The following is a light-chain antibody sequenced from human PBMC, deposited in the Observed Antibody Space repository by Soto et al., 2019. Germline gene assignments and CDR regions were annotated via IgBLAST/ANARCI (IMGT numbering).Light chain of an antibody. CDR3: RQANTFPFS. Sequence: DFQMTQSPSSLSAAVGDRVTITCRASQDISTWLAWYQQKPGKAPKLLIYAASSLQSAVPSRFSGSGSGTVFTLTISSLQPEDSATYYCRQANTFPFSFGPGTKVDIK. V-gene: IGKV1-12*02. CDR2: AAS. J-gene: IGKJ3*01. CDR1: QDISTW.